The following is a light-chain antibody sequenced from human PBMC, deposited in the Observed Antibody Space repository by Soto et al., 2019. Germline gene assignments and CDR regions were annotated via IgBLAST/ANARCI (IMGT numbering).Light chain of an antibody. J-gene: IGKJ1*01. CDR2: KAS. CDR3: QQYNLYPWT. CDR1: QSMSVW. Sequence: DIQMTQSPSTLSASVGDRVTITCRGSQSMSVWLAWYQQKQGKAPKLLLYKASSLESGVPSRFSGSGSRTEFPITISGLQPDDFVTYLWQQYNLYPWTFGQGTKVEIK. V-gene: IGKV1-5*03.